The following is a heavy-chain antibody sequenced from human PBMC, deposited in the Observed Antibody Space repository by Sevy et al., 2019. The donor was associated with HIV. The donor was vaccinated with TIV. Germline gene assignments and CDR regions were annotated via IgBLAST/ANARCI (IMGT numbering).Heavy chain of an antibody. CDR2: IGHDGNKY. CDR3: AKDYCIGNDCFLGWFDP. Sequence: GGSLRVSCAASGFTLSSVGIHWVRLTPGTGLEWLAFIGHDGNKYFYGASVKGRITTSRDNSKNTVSLQMNSLRVEDTAIYYCAKDYCIGNDCFLGWFDPWGQGTVVTVSS. D-gene: IGHD2-15*01. CDR1: GFTLSSVG. J-gene: IGHJ5*02. V-gene: IGHV3-30*02.